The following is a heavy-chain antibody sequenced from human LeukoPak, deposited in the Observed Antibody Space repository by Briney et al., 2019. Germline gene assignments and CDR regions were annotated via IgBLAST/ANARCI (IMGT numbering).Heavy chain of an antibody. J-gene: IGHJ4*02. CDR3: ARDKGLGTYYNAFDY. CDR1: GFTFSSYG. CDR2: ISYDGSNK. V-gene: IGHV3-30*03. D-gene: IGHD3-10*01. Sequence: TGGFLRLSCAASGFTFSSYGMHWVRQAPGKGLEWVAVISYDGSNKYYADSVKGRFTISRDNSKNTLYLQMNSLRAEDTAVYYCARDKGLGTYYNAFDYWGQGTLVTVPS.